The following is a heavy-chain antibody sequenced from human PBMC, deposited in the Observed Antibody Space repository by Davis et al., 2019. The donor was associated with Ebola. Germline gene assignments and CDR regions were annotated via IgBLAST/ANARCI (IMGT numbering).Heavy chain of an antibody. V-gene: IGHV3-48*04. CDR3: ARRFSYSSGWGPYDY. D-gene: IGHD6-19*01. CDR2: ISSSGSTI. CDR1: GFTFSSYS. Sequence: GESLKISCAASGFTFSSYSMNWVRQAPGKGLEWVSYISSSGSTIYYADSVKGRFTISRDNAKNSLYLQMNSLRAEDTAVYYCARRFSYSSGWGPYDYWGQGTLVTVSS. J-gene: IGHJ4*02.